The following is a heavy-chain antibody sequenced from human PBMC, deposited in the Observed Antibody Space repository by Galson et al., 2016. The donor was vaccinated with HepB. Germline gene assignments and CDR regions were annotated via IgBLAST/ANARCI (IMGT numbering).Heavy chain of an antibody. CDR1: GGSISSGGYS. CDR2: IYHSGST. J-gene: IGHJ4*02. D-gene: IGHD2-8*02. CDR3: ARGAYCTGALCHIPYFDY. Sequence: TLSLTCAVSGGSISSGGYSWSWIRQPPGKGLEWIGYIYHSGSTDYNPSLKSRVTVSVDRSKNQFSLKLRSVTAADTAVYFCARGAYCTGALCHIPYFDYWGQGSLVTVSS. V-gene: IGHV4-30-2*01.